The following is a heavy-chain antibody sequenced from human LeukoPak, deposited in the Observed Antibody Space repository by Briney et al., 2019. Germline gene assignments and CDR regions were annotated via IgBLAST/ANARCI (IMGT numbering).Heavy chain of an antibody. Sequence: GGSLRLSCAASGFTFSSYGMHWVRQAPGKGLEWVAYIQYDGINKYYAGSVKGRFSISRDNSKNTLYLQMNSLGAEDTAMFYCAKDQGSGWFDYWGQGTLVTVSS. CDR3: AKDQGSGWFDY. V-gene: IGHV3-30*02. J-gene: IGHJ4*02. CDR2: IQYDGINK. D-gene: IGHD6-19*01. CDR1: GFTFSSYG.